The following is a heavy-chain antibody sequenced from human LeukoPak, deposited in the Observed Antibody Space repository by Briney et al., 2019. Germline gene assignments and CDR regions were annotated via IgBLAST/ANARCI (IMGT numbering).Heavy chain of an antibody. CDR2: IKQDGSEK. V-gene: IGHV3-7*03. J-gene: IGHJ4*02. CDR3: AREGREPIFAIFGVVSGGIDY. Sequence: GGSLRLSCAASGFTFTNAWMSWVRQAPGKGLEWVANIKQDGSEKYYVDSVKGRFTISRDNAKNSLYLQMNSLRAEDTAVYYCAREGREPIFAIFGVVSGGIDYWGQGTLVTVSS. D-gene: IGHD3-3*01. CDR1: GFTFTNAW.